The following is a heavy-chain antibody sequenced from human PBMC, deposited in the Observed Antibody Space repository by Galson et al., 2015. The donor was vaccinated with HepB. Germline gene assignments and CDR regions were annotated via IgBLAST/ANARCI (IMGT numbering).Heavy chain of an antibody. V-gene: IGHV5-10-1*01. CDR3: ARHPAIPLLRFLEWYPIDDY. CDR2: IDPSDSYT. CDR1: GYSFTSYW. D-gene: IGHD3-3*01. Sequence: QSGAEVKKPGESLRISCKGSGYSFTSYWISWVRQMPGKGLEWMGRIDPSDSYTNYSPSFQGHVTISADKSISTAYLQWSSLKASDTAMYYCARHPAIPLLRFLEWYPIDDYWGQGTLVTVSS. J-gene: IGHJ4*02.